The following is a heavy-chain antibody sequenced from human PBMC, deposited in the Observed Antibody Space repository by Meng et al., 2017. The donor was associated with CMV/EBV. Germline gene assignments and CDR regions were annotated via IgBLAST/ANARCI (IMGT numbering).Heavy chain of an antibody. CDR3: ARGGSGSYPYYYYGMDV. CDR2: TYYRSKWYN. CDR1: GDSVSSNSAA. Sequence: LRLSCAISGDSVSSNSAAWNWIRQSPSRGLEWLGRTYYRSKWYNDYAVSVKSRITINPDTSKNQFSLQLNSVTPEDTAVYYCARGGSGSYPYYYYGMDVWDQGTTVTVSS. J-gene: IGHJ6*02. V-gene: IGHV6-1*01. D-gene: IGHD1-26*01.